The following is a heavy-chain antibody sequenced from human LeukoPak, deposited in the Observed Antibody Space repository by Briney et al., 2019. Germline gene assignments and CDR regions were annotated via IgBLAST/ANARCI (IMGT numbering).Heavy chain of an antibody. V-gene: IGHV1-24*01. Sequence: GASVKVSCKVSGDTLTELSMHWVRQTPGKGLEWMGGFDPEDGETIYAQEFQGRVTMTEDTSTDTAYMELSSLRSEDTAVYYCATAPAVYSSGWYAGYWGQGTLVTVSS. CDR2: FDPEDGET. J-gene: IGHJ4*02. D-gene: IGHD6-19*01. CDR1: GDTLTELS. CDR3: ATAPAVYSSGWYAGY.